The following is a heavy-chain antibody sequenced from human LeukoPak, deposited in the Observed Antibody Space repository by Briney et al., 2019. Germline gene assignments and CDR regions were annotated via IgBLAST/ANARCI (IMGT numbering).Heavy chain of an antibody. CDR1: GFTFSDYY. CDR3: ARRFDS. J-gene: IGHJ4*02. Sequence: GGSLRLSCAASGFTFSDYYMTWIRQAPGKGLEWVSYISTGSSYTNYADSVKGRFTISRDNAKNSLYLQMDSLRAEDAAVYYCARRFDSWGQGTLVTVSS. CDR2: ISTGSSYT. V-gene: IGHV3-11*06.